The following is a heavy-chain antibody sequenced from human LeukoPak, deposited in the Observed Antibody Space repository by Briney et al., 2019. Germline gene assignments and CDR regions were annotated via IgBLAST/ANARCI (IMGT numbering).Heavy chain of an antibody. D-gene: IGHD2-15*01. V-gene: IGHV3-23*01. Sequence: GGSLRLSCTATGFTFGDYAITWVRQAPGKGLEWVSAMSSSDDGRYYAASVRGRFTISRDTSRSTLYLQMNSLRAEDAAVYYCAKAPVTSCRGAFCYPFDYWGQGTLVTVSS. CDR3: AKAPVTSCRGAFCYPFDY. CDR2: MSSSDDGR. J-gene: IGHJ4*02. CDR1: GFTFGDYA.